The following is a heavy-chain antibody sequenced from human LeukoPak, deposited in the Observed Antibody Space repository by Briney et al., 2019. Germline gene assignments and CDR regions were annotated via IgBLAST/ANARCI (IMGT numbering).Heavy chain of an antibody. CDR3: ARTNDWNDY. V-gene: IGHV1-69*06. CDR1: GGTFSSYA. D-gene: IGHD1-1*01. J-gene: IGHJ4*02. CDR2: IIPIFGTA. Sequence: RASVKVSFKASGGTFSSYAISWVRQAPGQGLEWMGGIIPIFGTANYAQKFQGRVTITADKSTSTAYMELSSLRSEDTAVYYCARTNDWNDYWGQGTLVTVSS.